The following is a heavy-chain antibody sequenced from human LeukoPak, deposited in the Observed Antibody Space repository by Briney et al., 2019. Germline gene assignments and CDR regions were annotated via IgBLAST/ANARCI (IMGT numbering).Heavy chain of an antibody. J-gene: IGHJ4*02. CDR3: AKGSMVGVLCCFDY. V-gene: IGHV3-23*01. Sequence: GGSLRLSCAASGFTFSSYAMSWVRQAPGKGLEWVSAISGSGGSTYYAGSVKGRFTISRDNSKNTLYLQMNSLRAEDTAVYYCAKGSMVGVLCCFDYWGQGTLVTVSS. D-gene: IGHD3-10*01. CDR2: ISGSGGST. CDR1: GFTFSSYA.